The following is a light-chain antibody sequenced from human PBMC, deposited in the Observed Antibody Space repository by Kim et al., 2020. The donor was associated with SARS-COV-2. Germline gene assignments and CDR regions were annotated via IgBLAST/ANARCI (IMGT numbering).Light chain of an antibody. CDR1: QSISSIY. J-gene: IGKJ2*01. CDR2: GAS. V-gene: IGKV3-20*01. Sequence: EIVLTQSPGTLSLSPGERATLSCRASQSISSIYLAWYQQKAGHAPRLLIYGASSRATGIPDRFSAGGSGTDFTLTISRLDLEDFGVYYCQQYGWSPHTFGQGTKLEI. CDR3: QQYGWSPHT.